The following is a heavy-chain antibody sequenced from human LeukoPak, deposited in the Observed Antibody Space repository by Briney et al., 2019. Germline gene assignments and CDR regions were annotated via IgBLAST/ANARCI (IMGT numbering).Heavy chain of an antibody. CDR2: IYSGGST. J-gene: IGHJ4*02. Sequence: GGSLRLSCAASGFTFSSYAMSWVRQAPGKGLEWVSVIYSGGSTYYADSVKGRFTISRDNSKNTLYLQMNSLRAEDTAVYYCARDPPMMNYWGQGTLVTVSS. D-gene: IGHD3-16*01. CDR1: GFTFSSYA. V-gene: IGHV3-66*01. CDR3: ARDPPMMNY.